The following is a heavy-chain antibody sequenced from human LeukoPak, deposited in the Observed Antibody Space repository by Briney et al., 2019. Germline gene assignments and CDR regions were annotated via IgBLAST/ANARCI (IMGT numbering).Heavy chain of an antibody. CDR3: AREGGPYRPLDY. CDR1: GDAISSGDYY. Sequence: SETLSLTCTVSGDAISSGDYYWSWIRQPPGKGLEWIGEVTLQGSTNYNPSLMGRVAISVDMSENHISLQLTSVTAADTAVYYCAREGGPYRPLDYSGQGTLVTVSS. V-gene: IGHV4-30-4*01. J-gene: IGHJ4*02. CDR2: VTLQGST.